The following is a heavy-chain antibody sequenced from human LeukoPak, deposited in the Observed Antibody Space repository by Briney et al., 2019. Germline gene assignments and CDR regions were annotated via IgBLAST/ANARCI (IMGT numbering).Heavy chain of an antibody. Sequence: SETLSLTCTVSGYSISSGYYWSWIRQPPGKGLEWIGEINHSGSTNYNPSLKSRVTISVDTSKNQFSLKLSSVTAADTALYYCARGIWEMATIPYWYFDIWGRGTLVTVSS. CDR2: INHSGST. CDR3: ARGIWEMATIPYWYFDI. CDR1: GYSISSGYY. D-gene: IGHD5-24*01. J-gene: IGHJ2*01. V-gene: IGHV4-38-2*02.